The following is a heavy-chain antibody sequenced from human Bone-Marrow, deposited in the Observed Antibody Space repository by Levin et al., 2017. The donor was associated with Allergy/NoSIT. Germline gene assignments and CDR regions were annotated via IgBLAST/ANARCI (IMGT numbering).Heavy chain of an antibody. CDR2: INPSGGST. J-gene: IGHJ4*02. CDR1: GYTFTSYY. CDR3: TRDRIAVAATGGDY. Sequence: ASVKVSCKASGYTFTSYYMHWVRQAPGQGLEWMGIINPSGGSTTYAQKFQGRVTMTRDTSTSTVYMELRSLRSEDTAVYYCTRDRIAVAATGGDYWGQGNLVTVSS. V-gene: IGHV1-46*01. D-gene: IGHD6-19*01.